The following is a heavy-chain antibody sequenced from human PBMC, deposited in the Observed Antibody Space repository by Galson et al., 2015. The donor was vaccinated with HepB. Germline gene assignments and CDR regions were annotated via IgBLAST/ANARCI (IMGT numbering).Heavy chain of an antibody. CDR2: INSDGSST. CDR1: GFTFSSYW. V-gene: IGHV3-74*01. Sequence: SLRLSCAASGFTFSSYWMHWVRQAPGKGLVWVSRINSDGSSTSYADSVKGRFTISRDNAKNTLYLQMNSLRAEDTAVYYCAREGAGTTEFDYWGQGTLVTVSS. J-gene: IGHJ4*02. D-gene: IGHD1-7*01. CDR3: AREGAGTTEFDY.